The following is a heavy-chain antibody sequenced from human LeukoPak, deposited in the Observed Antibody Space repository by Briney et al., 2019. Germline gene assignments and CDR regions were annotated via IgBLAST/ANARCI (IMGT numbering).Heavy chain of an antibody. Sequence: GGSLRLSCAASGFTFTSYSMNWVRLAPGKGLEWVSTISGGGGSTYYADSVKGRFTISRDNSKNTLYLQMNSLRAEDTAVYYCAKDPSYDSSGYYTWGQGTLVTVSS. D-gene: IGHD3-22*01. CDR1: GFTFTSYS. V-gene: IGHV3-23*01. CDR3: AKDPSYDSSGYYT. J-gene: IGHJ5*02. CDR2: ISGGGGST.